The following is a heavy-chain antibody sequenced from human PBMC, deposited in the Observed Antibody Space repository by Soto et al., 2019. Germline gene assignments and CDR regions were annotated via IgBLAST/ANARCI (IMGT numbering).Heavy chain of an antibody. Sequence: QLQLQESGPGLVKPSETLSLTCTVSGGSISSSSFYWGWLRQPPGKGLEWIGGIYYTGNTYYNPSLKSRVTISVDTSKNQFSLKMSSVTAADTSVYYCARPTIFGVGPTDAFDFWGQGTLVTVSS. J-gene: IGHJ3*01. D-gene: IGHD3-3*01. V-gene: IGHV4-39*01. CDR3: ARPTIFGVGPTDAFDF. CDR2: IYYTGNT. CDR1: GGSISSSSFY.